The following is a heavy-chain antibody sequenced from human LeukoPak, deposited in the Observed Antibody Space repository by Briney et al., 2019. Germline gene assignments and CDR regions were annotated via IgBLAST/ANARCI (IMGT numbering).Heavy chain of an antibody. CDR1: GVSITDYY. CDR3: ASTPLSDLDI. CDR2: IYYKGYT. Sequence: SETLSLTCSVTGVSITDYYWSWIRQPPGKGLEWIGYIYYKGYTNYSPSLKSRVTISMDTSKSQFSLKLRSVAAADTAVYYCASTPLSDLDIWGQGTMVIVSS. V-gene: IGHV4-59*01. J-gene: IGHJ3*02.